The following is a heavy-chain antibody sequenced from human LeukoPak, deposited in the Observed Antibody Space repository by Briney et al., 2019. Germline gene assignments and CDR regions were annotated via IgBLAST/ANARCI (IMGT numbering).Heavy chain of an antibody. CDR2: INPSDSSA. CDR1: GGTFSSYA. J-gene: IGHJ6*03. Sequence: EASVKVSCKASGGTFSSYAISWVRPAPGQGLEWMGMINPSDSSATYPQKFQGRVTMTRDMSTSTVYMELSSLRSEDTAVYYCARDRTALTTVTWYMDVWGKGTTGTVSS. D-gene: IGHD4-17*01. CDR3: ARDRTALTTVTWYMDV. V-gene: IGHV1-46*01.